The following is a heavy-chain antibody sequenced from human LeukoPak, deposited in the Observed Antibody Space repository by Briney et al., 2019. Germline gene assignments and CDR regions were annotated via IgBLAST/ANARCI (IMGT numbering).Heavy chain of an antibody. D-gene: IGHD3-22*01. Sequence: ASVKVSCKASGYTFTSYAMNWVRQAPGQGLEWMGWINPNSGGTNYAQKFQGRVTMTRDTSISTAYMELSRLRSDDTAVYYCAREAVRDSSGYYYGNWFDPWGQGTLVTVSS. J-gene: IGHJ5*02. V-gene: IGHV1-2*02. CDR3: AREAVRDSSGYYYGNWFDP. CDR1: GYTFTSYA. CDR2: INPNSGGT.